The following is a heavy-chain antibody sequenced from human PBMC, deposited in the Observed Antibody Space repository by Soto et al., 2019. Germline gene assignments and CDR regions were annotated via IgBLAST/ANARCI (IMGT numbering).Heavy chain of an antibody. D-gene: IGHD6-13*01. CDR1: GDSVSSNSAA. J-gene: IGHJ5*02. V-gene: IGHV6-1*01. Sequence: SQTLSLTCAISGDSVSSNSAAWNWIRQSPSRGLEWLGRTYYRSKWYNDYAVSVKSRITINPDTSKNQFSLQLNSVTPEDTAVYYCARDRLGIAAAGTGLGNWFDPWGQGXLVTVSS. CDR2: TYYRSKWYN. CDR3: ARDRLGIAAAGTGLGNWFDP.